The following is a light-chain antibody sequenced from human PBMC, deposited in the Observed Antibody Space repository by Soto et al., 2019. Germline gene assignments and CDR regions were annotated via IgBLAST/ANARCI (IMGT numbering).Light chain of an antibody. CDR2: TSS. J-gene: IGKJ5*01. CDR3: QQRHMWPIT. V-gene: IGKV1-39*01. Sequence: DIQMTQSPSSLSASVGDRVTITCRATQSVAKYVNWYQQKPGQAPNLLIYTSSNLQSGVPSRFTGSGFATDFTLTISSLQPEDFASYYCQQRHMWPITFGQGTRLEIK. CDR1: QSVAKY.